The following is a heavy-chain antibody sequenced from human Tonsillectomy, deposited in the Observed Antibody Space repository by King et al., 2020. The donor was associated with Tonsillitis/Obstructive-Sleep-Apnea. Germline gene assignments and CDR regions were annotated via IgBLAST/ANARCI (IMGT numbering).Heavy chain of an antibody. Sequence: HVQLQQWGAGLLTPSETLSLTCAVYGGSFSGYYWSWIRQSPGKGLEWIGESIYSGNTNYNPSLKSRVTISIDSSKNHFSLKLSSLTAADTAVYYCARDTWFDPWGQGTLVTVSS. J-gene: IGHJ5*01. CDR3: ARDTWFDP. CDR1: GGSFSGYY. V-gene: IGHV4-34*12. D-gene: IGHD5-18*01. CDR2: SIYSGNT.